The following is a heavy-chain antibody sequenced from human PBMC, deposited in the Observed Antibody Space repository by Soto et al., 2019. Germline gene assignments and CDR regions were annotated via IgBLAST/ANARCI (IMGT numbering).Heavy chain of an antibody. J-gene: IGHJ4*02. CDR2: IYYRGST. CDR1: GGSISSYY. Sequence: SETLSLTCTASGGSISSYYWSWIRQPPGKGLEWIGYIYYRGSTNYNSSLKSRVTISVDTSKNQLSLKLSSVTAADTAVYYCARATYYYDSSGYYGYYFDYWGQGTLVTVSS. CDR3: ARATYYYDSSGYYGYYFDY. V-gene: IGHV4-59*01. D-gene: IGHD3-22*01.